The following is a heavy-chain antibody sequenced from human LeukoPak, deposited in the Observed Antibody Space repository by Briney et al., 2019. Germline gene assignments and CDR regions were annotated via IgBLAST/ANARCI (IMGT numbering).Heavy chain of an antibody. CDR1: GFTFSSYS. D-gene: IGHD1-26*01. V-gene: IGHV3-21*01. CDR3: ARGRVVGATFAFDI. J-gene: IGHJ3*02. CDR2: ISSSSSYI. Sequence: GGSLRLSCAASGFTFSSYSMNWVRQAPGKGLEWVSSISSSSSYIYYADSVKGRFTISRDNAKNSLYLQMNSLRAEDTAVYYCARGRVVGATFAFDIWGQGTMVTVSS.